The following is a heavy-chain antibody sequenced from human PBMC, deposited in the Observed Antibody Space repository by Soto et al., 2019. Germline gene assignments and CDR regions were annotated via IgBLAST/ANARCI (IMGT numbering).Heavy chain of an antibody. V-gene: IGHV5-51*01. J-gene: IGHJ4*02. CDR2: IYPADYAP. Sequence: GSSQKISWEGSGYSFTSYWIGGVRQRPGKVVEWMGIIYPADYAPRYRRSFHGQVTTSAAKSISTAYLQWSSLKASVTAMYYCGRRFRAAPLDNWGQGTLVTVSS. D-gene: IGHD6-6*01. CDR3: GRRFRAAPLDN. CDR1: GYSFTSYW.